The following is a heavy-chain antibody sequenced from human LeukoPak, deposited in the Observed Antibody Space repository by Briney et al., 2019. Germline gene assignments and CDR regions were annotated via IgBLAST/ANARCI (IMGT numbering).Heavy chain of an antibody. V-gene: IGHV4-38-2*01. CDR2: LYHSDSA. CDR1: GYSISNDY. Sequence: SETLSLTCAVSGYSISNDYWVWIRQPPGRGLEWIGNLYHSDSAYYNTSLRSRVSMSVDTSKNQFSLTLSFVTAADTAVCYCARQHDSYYYYYIDVWGSGTTVTVSS. J-gene: IGHJ6*03. CDR3: ARQHDSYYYYYIDV.